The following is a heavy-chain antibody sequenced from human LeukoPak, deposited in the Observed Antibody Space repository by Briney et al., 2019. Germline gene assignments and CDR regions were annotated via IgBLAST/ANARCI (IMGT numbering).Heavy chain of an antibody. J-gene: IGHJ4*02. CDR1: GFIVSSNY. D-gene: IGHD5-24*01. V-gene: IGHV3-53*01. CDR2: IYSAGST. Sequence: GGSLRLSCAASGFIVSSNYMSWVRQAPGKGLEWVSIIYSAGSTFYADSVKGRFTVSRDNSKNTLYLQMNSLRAEDTAVYYCARENRHREGFDYWGQGTLVTVSS. CDR3: ARENRHREGFDY.